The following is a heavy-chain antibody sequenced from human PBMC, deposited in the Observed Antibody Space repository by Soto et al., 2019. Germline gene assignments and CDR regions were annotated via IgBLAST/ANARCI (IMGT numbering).Heavy chain of an antibody. Sequence: QVQLVESGGGVVQPGRSLRLSCAASGFTFSSYGMHWVRQAPGKGLEWVAVIWYDGSNKYYADSVKGRFTISRDNSKNTLYLQMNSLRAEDTAVYYCARGLLGATQIGVGRAISDYWGQGTLVTVSS. D-gene: IGHD1-26*01. CDR2: IWYDGSNK. CDR3: ARGLLGATQIGVGRAISDY. CDR1: GFTFSSYG. V-gene: IGHV3-33*01. J-gene: IGHJ4*02.